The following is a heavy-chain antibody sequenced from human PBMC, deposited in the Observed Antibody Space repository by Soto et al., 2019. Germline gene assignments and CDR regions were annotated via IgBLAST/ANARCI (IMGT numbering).Heavy chain of an antibody. CDR2: ISYDVSNK. Sequence: QVQLVESGGGVVQPGRSLRLSCAASGFTFSSYAMHWVRQAPGKGLAWVAVISYDVSNKYYADSLKGRFTISRDNSKNTLYLQMNSLRAEDTAVYYCASSYDSSGYYLYYYYGMDVWGQGTTVTVSS. V-gene: IGHV3-30-3*01. J-gene: IGHJ6*02. CDR1: GFTFSSYA. D-gene: IGHD3-22*01. CDR3: ASSYDSSGYYLYYYYGMDV.